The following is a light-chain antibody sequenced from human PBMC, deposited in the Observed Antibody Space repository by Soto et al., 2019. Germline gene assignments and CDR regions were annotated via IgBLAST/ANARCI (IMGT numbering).Light chain of an antibody. CDR2: DAS. CDR3: QQYTNTNNPWM. V-gene: IGKV1-5*01. Sequence: DIQVTQSPPTLSASVGDRVTITCRASQTISTWMAWYQQKSGKAPKLLVYDASTLQSGVASRFSGSGSGTEFTLIISGLQPDDSATYYCQQYTNTNNPWMFGQGTKVEI. J-gene: IGKJ1*01. CDR1: QTISTW.